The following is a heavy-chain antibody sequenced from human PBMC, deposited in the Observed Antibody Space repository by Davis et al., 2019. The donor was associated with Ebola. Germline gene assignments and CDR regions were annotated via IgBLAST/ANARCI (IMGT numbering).Heavy chain of an antibody. V-gene: IGHV1-18*01. CDR1: GYTFTSYS. Sequence: ASVKVSCKASGYTFTSYSVSWVRQAPGQGLEWMGWISVYNGNTNYAQKFQGRVTITADKSTSTAYMELSSLRSEDTAVYYCARFRWPNWFDPWGQGTLVTVSS. D-gene: IGHD5-24*01. J-gene: IGHJ5*02. CDR3: ARFRWPNWFDP. CDR2: ISVYNGNT.